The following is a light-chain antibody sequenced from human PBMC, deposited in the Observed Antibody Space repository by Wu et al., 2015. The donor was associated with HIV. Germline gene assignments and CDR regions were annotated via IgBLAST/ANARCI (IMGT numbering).Light chain of an antibody. Sequence: EIVMTQSPATLSVSPGERATLSCRASQSVSNNLAWYQQIPGQPPRLLIYGASTRATGVPARFSGSGSGTEFTLTISSLQSEDFAIHFCQQRSSWPLTFGQGTRLEIK. CDR3: QQRSSWPLT. CDR2: GAS. CDR1: QSVSNN. J-gene: IGKJ5*01. V-gene: IGKV3-15*01.